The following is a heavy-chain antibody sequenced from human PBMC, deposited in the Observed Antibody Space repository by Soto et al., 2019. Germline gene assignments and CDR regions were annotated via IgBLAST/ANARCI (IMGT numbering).Heavy chain of an antibody. CDR3: AKDFSSSWYLGYFDY. CDR2: ISGSGGST. V-gene: IGHV3-23*01. D-gene: IGHD6-13*01. Sequence: PGGSLRLSCASSGFTFSSYAMILVRQAPGKGLEWVSAISGSGGSTYYADSVKGRFTISRDNSKNTLYLQMNSLRAEDTAVYYCAKDFSSSWYLGYFDYWGQGTLVTVSS. J-gene: IGHJ4*02. CDR1: GFTFSSYA.